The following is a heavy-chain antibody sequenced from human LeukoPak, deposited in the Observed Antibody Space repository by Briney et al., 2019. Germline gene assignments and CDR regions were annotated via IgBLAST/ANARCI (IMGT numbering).Heavy chain of an antibody. V-gene: IGHV3-48*01. CDR1: GFTFSSYS. CDR2: ISSSSSTI. Sequence: GGSLRLSCAASGFTFSSYSMNWVRQAPGKGLEWVSYISSSSSTIYYADSVKGRFTISRDNAKNSPYLQMNSLRAEDTAVYYCARDDYGMDVWGQGTTVTVSS. CDR3: ARDDYGMDV. J-gene: IGHJ6*02.